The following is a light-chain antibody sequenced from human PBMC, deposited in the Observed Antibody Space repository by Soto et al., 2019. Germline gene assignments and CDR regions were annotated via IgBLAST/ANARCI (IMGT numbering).Light chain of an antibody. CDR2: ASS. CDR1: QSVSSVF. V-gene: IGKV3-20*01. CDR3: QQDGSSPLT. J-gene: IGKJ4*01. Sequence: EIVLTQSPGTLSMSPGERATLSCRASQSVSSVFLAWYQQKPGQAPRLLIYASSSRATGIPDRFSGSGSGTVFTLTISRLEPEDFAVYYCQQDGSSPLTFGGGTKVEIK.